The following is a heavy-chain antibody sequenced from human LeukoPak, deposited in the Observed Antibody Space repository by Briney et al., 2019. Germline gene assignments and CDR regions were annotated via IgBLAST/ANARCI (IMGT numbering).Heavy chain of an antibody. V-gene: IGHV4-39*01. J-gene: IGHJ4*02. Sequence: SETLSLTCTVSGGSISSSSYYWGWIRQPPGKGLEWIVSIYYSGSTYYNPSLKSRVTISVDTSKNQFSLKLSSVTAADTAVYYCARLLKRNKPNRQQLVLYYFDYWGQGTLVTVSS. CDR3: ARLLKRNKPNRQQLVLYYFDY. D-gene: IGHD6-13*01. CDR1: GGSISSSSYY. CDR2: IYYSGST.